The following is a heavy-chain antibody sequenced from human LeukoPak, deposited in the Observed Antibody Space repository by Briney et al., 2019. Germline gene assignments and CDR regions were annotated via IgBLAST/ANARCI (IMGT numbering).Heavy chain of an antibody. V-gene: IGHV3-30-3*01. J-gene: IGHJ4*02. CDR3: ARGDSSSWSFDY. Sequence: TGGSLRLSCAASGFTFSSYAMHWVRQAPGKGLEWVAVISYDGSNKYYADSVKGRFTISRDNSKNTLYLQMNSLRAEDTAVYYCARGDSSSWSFDYWGQGTLVTVSS. CDR2: ISYDGSNK. D-gene: IGHD6-13*01. CDR1: GFTFSSYA.